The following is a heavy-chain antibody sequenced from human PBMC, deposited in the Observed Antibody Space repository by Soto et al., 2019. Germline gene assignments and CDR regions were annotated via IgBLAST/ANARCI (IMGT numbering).Heavy chain of an antibody. CDR1: GDTFTNYD. J-gene: IGHJ6*02. Sequence: QVQLVQSGAEVKKPGASVKVSCKASGDTFTNYDIKCVRQATGQGLEWMVWMNTNRGNTGYAQKFQVRAPMTRTTSISTAYMDLSSLRSEDTAVYYCARSRNGMVVWGQGTTFTFSS. V-gene: IGHV1-8*01. CDR3: ARSRNGMVV. CDR2: MNTNRGNT.